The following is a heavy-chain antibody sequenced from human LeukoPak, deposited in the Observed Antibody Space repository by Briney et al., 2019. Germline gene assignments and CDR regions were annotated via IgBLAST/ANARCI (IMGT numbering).Heavy chain of an antibody. CDR2: MNPNSGNT. CDR3: ARGYIAAAGTGWFDP. V-gene: IGHV1-8*01. CDR1: GYTFTSYD. Sequence: EASVTVSCKASGYTFTSYDINWVRQAPGQGLEWMGWMNPNSGNTGYAQKFQGRVTMTRNTSISTAYMELSSLRSEDTAVYYCARGYIAAAGTGWFDPWGQGTLVTVSS. D-gene: IGHD6-13*01. J-gene: IGHJ5*02.